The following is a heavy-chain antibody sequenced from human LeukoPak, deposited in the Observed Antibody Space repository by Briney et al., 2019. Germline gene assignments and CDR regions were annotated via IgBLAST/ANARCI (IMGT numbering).Heavy chain of an antibody. J-gene: IGHJ6*03. CDR1: DGSFSGYY. Sequence: SETLSLTCAVYDGSFSGYYWSWIRQPPGKGLEWIGEINHSGSTNYNPSLKSRVTISVDTSKNQFSLQLNSVTPEDTAVYYCAREGYGSGSPHMDYYYYMDVWGKGTTVTISS. CDR3: AREGYGSGSPHMDYYYYMDV. D-gene: IGHD3-10*01. CDR2: INHSGST. V-gene: IGHV4-34*01.